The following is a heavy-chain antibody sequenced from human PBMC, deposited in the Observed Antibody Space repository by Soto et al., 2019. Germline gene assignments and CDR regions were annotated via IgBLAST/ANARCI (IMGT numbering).Heavy chain of an antibody. Sequence: SETLSLTCTVSGGSISSYYWSWIRQPPGKGLEWIGYIYYSGSTNYNPSLKSRVTISVDTSKNQFSLKLSSVTAADTAVYYCARAVAGSLNYFDDWGQGTLVTVSS. CDR2: IYYSGST. J-gene: IGHJ4*02. CDR3: ARAVAGSLNYFDD. CDR1: GGSISSYY. D-gene: IGHD6-19*01. V-gene: IGHV4-59*01.